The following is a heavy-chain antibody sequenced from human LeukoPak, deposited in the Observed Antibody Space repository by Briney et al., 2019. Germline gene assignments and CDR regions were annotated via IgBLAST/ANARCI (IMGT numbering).Heavy chain of an antibody. CDR3: ARVYGGYDFNYYYYYMDV. V-gene: IGHV1-2*02. D-gene: IGHD5-12*01. CDR1: GYTFNDYY. J-gene: IGHJ6*03. Sequence: GASVKVSCKASGYTFNDYYMHWVRQAPGQGLEWMGWINPKRGGTKYAQKFQGRVTMTRDTSISTVYMELSRLRSDDTAVYYCARVYGGYDFNYYYYYMDVWGKGTTVTISS. CDR2: INPKRGGT.